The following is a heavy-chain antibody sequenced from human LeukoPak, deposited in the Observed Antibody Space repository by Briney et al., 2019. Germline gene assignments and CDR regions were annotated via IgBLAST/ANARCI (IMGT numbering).Heavy chain of an antibody. CDR3: ARDENYGIFFNVDY. D-gene: IGHD4-17*01. CDR2: ISGSTGDT. CDR1: GYTFTSYG. Sequence: GGSVKVSCKASGYTFTSYGISWVRQAPGEGPEWMGWISGSTGDTNYAQKFQGRVTMTADTSSSTAYMELRSLRLDDMAVYYCARDENYGIFFNVDYWGQGTLVTVSS. J-gene: IGHJ4*02. V-gene: IGHV1-18*03.